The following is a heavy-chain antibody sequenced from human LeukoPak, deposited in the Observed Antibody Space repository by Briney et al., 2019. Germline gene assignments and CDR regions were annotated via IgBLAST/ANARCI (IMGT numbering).Heavy chain of an antibody. Sequence: PSETLSLTCTVSGGSISSYYWGWIRQPPGKGLEWIGYIYYSGSTNYNPSLKSRVTISVDTSKNQFSLKLSSVTAADTAVYYCASGQVVVPAAPGNYYCMDVWGKGTTVTVSS. V-gene: IGHV4-59*01. CDR1: GGSISSYY. D-gene: IGHD2-2*01. J-gene: IGHJ6*03. CDR3: ASGQVVVPAAPGNYYCMDV. CDR2: IYYSGST.